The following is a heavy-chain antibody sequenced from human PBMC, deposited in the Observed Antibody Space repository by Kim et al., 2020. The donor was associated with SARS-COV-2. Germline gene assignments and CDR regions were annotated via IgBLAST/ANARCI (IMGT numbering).Heavy chain of an antibody. V-gene: IGHV3-23*01. CDR1: GFTFSNYA. J-gene: IGHJ4*02. CDR2: IGNSGSTT. Sequence: GESLRLSCAASGFTFSNYAMSWVRQAPGKGLEWVSTIGNSGSTTYYADSVKGRFTFSRDNSKSTIYLQMNSLGAEDTAVYFCAREGRQLSYWGQGTLVTVSS. D-gene: IGHD6-6*01. CDR3: AREGRQLSY.